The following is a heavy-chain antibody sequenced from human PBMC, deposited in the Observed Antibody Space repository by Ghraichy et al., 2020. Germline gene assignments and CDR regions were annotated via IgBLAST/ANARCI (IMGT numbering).Heavy chain of an antibody. CDR1: GFTYDDFS. CDR2: SSWDGIGR. Sequence: GGSLRLSCAAAGFTYDDFSMNWVRQAPGKGLEWVSLSSWDGIGRYYADSVKGRFTVTRDNSRGSLYLQMNSLRTEYTALYYCARDSVGFKSLTVTSGCDYWRQGTLVTVSS. V-gene: IGHV3-43*01. J-gene: IGHJ4*02. CDR3: ARDSVGFKSLTVTSGCDY. D-gene: IGHD4-17*01.